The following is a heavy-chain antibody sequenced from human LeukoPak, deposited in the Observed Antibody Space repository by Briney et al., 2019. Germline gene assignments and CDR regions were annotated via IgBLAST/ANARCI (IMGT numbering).Heavy chain of an antibody. CDR2: ISYDGSNK. J-gene: IGHJ4*02. V-gene: IGHV3-30*04. D-gene: IGHD6-19*01. CDR3: ARAVAGTDFDY. CDR1: GFTFSSYA. Sequence: PGGSLRLSCAASGFTFSSYAMHWVRQAPGKGLEWVAVISYDGSNKYYADSVKGRFTISKVNSKNTLYLQMNSLRAEDTAVYYCARAVAGTDFDYWGQGTLVTVSS.